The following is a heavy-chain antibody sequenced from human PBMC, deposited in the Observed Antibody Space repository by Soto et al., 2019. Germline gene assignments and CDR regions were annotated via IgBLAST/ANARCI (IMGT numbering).Heavy chain of an antibody. CDR2: IYWNGDK. CDR1: GFSLSTVGVG. Sequence: QITLKESGPTLVKPTQTLTLTCTFSGFSLSTVGVGVGRIRQPPGKALQWLALIYWNGDKYYSPSLTNRLTITKDTSKNQVVLTMTDMDPVDAGTFFCAHKGQLVGDWFDPWGQGTLVTVSS. D-gene: IGHD6-6*01. J-gene: IGHJ5*02. V-gene: IGHV2-5*01. CDR3: AHKGQLVGDWFDP.